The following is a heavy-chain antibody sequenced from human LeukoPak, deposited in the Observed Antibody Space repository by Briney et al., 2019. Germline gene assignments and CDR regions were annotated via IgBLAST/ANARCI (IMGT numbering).Heavy chain of an antibody. Sequence: PGGSLRLSCAASGFTFSSYSMNWVRQAPGKGLEWVSSISSSSSYIYYADSVKGRFTISRDNAKNSLYLQMNSLRAEDTAVYYCARHRLPAAMVDYYYMDVWGKGTTVTVSS. D-gene: IGHD2-2*01. V-gene: IGHV3-21*01. CDR3: ARHRLPAAMVDYYYMDV. J-gene: IGHJ6*03. CDR1: GFTFSSYS. CDR2: ISSSSSYI.